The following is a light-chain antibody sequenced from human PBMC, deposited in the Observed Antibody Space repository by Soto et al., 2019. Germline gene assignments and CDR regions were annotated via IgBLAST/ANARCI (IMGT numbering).Light chain of an antibody. Sequence: QSALTQPASVSGSPGQSITISCTGTSSDVGSYNLVSWYQQHPGKAPKLIIYEGIKWPSGVSNRFSASKSDNTASLTISGLQAEDESDYYCCSYAGGTTSYVVFGRGTQLTVL. V-gene: IGLV2-23*01. CDR3: CSYAGGTTSYVV. CDR2: EGI. J-gene: IGLJ2*01. CDR1: SSDVGSYNL.